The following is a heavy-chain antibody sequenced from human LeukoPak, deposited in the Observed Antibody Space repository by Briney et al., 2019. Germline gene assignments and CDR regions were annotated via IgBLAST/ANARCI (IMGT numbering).Heavy chain of an antibody. CDR2: IVGSGGIT. D-gene: IGHD4-17*01. CDR1: GFTFSSYS. CDR3: AKDRATVPRYGLDV. V-gene: IGHV3-23*01. J-gene: IGHJ6*02. Sequence: SGGSLRLSCAASGFTFSSYSMNWVRQAPGKGLEWVSGIVGSGGITYYADSVKGRFTISRDNSNNTVHLQMKNLRAEDSAAYYCAKDRATVPRYGLDVWGQGTTVTVSS.